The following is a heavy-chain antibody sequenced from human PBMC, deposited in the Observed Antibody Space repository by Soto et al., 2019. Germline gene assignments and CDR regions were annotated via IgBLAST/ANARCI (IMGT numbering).Heavy chain of an antibody. Sequence: LSLTCAVYGGSFSGYYWSWIRQPPGKGLEWIGEINHSGSTNYNPSLESRVTISVDTSKNQFSLKLSSVTAADTAVYYCARGKGTTYYDFWSGYSIFDYWGQGTLVTVSS. CDR1: GGSFSGYY. CDR3: ARGKGTTYYDFWSGYSIFDY. CDR2: INHSGST. J-gene: IGHJ4*02. D-gene: IGHD3-3*01. V-gene: IGHV4-34*01.